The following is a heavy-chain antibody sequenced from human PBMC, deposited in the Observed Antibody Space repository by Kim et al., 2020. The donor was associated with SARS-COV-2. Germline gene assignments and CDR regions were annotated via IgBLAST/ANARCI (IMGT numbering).Heavy chain of an antibody. D-gene: IGHD3-22*01. CDR2: ISYDGSNK. V-gene: IGHV3-30*04. CDR1: GFTFSSYA. CDR3: ARDPGYYYDSSGYLGSYFDY. J-gene: IGHJ4*02. Sequence: GGSLRLSCAASGFTFSSYAMHWVRQAPGKGLEWVAVISYDGSNKCYADSVKGRFTISRDNSKNTLYLQMNSLRAEDTAVYYCARDPGYYYDSSGYLGSYFDYWGQGTLVTVSS.